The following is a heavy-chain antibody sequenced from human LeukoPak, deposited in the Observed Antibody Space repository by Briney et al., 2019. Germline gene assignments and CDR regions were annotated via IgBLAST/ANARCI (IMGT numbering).Heavy chain of an antibody. CDR3: ARSPYYDGNVYYFDY. J-gene: IGHJ4*02. Sequence: PSETLSLTCTVSGGSISSSSHYWGWIRQPPGKGLEWIGSIYYSGSTQYNPSLKSRVTISVDTSKNQFSLKLSSVTAANTAVYYCARSPYYDGNVYYFDYWGPGTLVTVSS. D-gene: IGHD3-22*01. CDR1: GGSISSSSHY. V-gene: IGHV4-39*01. CDR2: IYYSGST.